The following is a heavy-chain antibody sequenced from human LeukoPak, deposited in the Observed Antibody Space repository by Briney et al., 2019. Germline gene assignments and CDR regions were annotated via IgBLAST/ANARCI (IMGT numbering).Heavy chain of an antibody. CDR3: ARAGYSSGWYDGKD. J-gene: IGHJ4*02. V-gene: IGHV4-34*01. CDR1: GGSFSSYY. CDR2: INHSGRT. D-gene: IGHD6-19*01. Sequence: SETLSLTCAVYGGSFSSYYWSWIRQPPGKGLDWIGEINHSGRTNYNPSLKSRVTISVDTSKNQFSLKLSSVTAADTAVYYCARAGYSSGWYDGKDWGQGTLVTVSS.